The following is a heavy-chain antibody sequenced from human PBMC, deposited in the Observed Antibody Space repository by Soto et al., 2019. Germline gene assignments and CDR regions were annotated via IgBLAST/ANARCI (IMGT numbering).Heavy chain of an antibody. J-gene: IGHJ4*02. Sequence: GGSLRLSCAASGFTFSDYYMSWIRQAPGKGLEWVSYISSSGSTIYYADSVKGRFTISRDNAKNSLYLQMNSLRAEDTAVYYCARVHGREYSSSHYFDYWGQGTLVTVSS. CDR1: GFTFSDYY. CDR3: ARVHGREYSSSHYFDY. V-gene: IGHV3-11*01. CDR2: ISSSGSTI. D-gene: IGHD6-6*01.